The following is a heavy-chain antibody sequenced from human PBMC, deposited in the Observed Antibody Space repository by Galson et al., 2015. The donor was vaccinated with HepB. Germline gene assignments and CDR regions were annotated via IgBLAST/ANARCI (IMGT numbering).Heavy chain of an antibody. CDR1: GFTFNNYG. Sequence: SLRLSCAASGFTFNNYGMAWARQAPGKGPEWVSTITASGGDTFYAGSVKGRFTTSRDNSKNMFFLQMNSLRAEDSAEYYCAKRSASGAYYDSWGQGTLVTVSS. CDR2: ITASGGDT. D-gene: IGHD3-10*01. J-gene: IGHJ4*02. V-gene: IGHV3-23*01. CDR3: AKRSASGAYYDS.